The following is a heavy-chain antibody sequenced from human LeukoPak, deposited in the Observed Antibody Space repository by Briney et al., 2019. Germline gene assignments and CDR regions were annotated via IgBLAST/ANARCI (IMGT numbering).Heavy chain of an antibody. J-gene: IGHJ4*02. CDR1: GYTFTSYG. Sequence: ASVKVSCKASGYTFTSYGISWLRQAPGQGLEWMGWISAYNGNTNYAQKLQGRVTMTTDTSTSTAYMELRSLRSDDTAVYYCAREDYDYVWGSYHPLDYWGQGTLVTVSS. V-gene: IGHV1-18*01. D-gene: IGHD3-16*02. CDR3: AREDYDYVWGSYHPLDY. CDR2: ISAYNGNT.